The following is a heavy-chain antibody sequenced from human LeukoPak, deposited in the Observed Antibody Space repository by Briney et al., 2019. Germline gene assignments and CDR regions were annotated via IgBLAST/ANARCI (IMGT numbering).Heavy chain of an antibody. J-gene: IGHJ3*02. CDR3: ARLLMVTRLGNDAFDI. V-gene: IGHV4-39*01. D-gene: IGHD5-18*01. Sequence: PSETLSLTCTVSGGSISSSSYYWGWIRQPPGKGLEWIGSIYYSGSTYYNPSLKSRVTISVDTSKNQFSLKLSSVTAADTAVYYCARLLMVTRLGNDAFDIWGQGTMVTVSS. CDR1: GGSISSSSYY. CDR2: IYYSGST.